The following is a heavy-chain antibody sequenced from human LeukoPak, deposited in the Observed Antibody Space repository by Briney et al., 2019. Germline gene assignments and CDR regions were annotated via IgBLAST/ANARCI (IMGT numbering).Heavy chain of an antibody. J-gene: IGHJ3*02. V-gene: IGHV4-59*01. CDR1: GGSISSYY. Sequence: SETLSLTCTVSGGSISSYYWSWIRQPPGKGLEWIGYIYYSGSTNYNPSLKSRVTISVDTSKNQFSLKLSSVTAADTAVYYCARVSRIASLRGSAFDIWGQGTMVTVSS. CDR2: IYYSGST. CDR3: ARVSRIASLRGSAFDI. D-gene: IGHD6-13*01.